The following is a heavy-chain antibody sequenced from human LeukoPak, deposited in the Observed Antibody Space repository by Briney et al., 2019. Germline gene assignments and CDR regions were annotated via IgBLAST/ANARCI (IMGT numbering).Heavy chain of an antibody. CDR2: IGNSDTIT. CDR1: GFTFSNYE. Sequence: PGGSLRLSCAASGFTFSNYEMNWVRQAPGKGLEWISYIGNSDTITYYADSVKGRLTISRDNAKNSLYLQMNSLRAEDTAVYYCARDGTVAYWGQGTLVTVSS. J-gene: IGHJ1*01. D-gene: IGHD4-23*01. CDR3: ARDGTVAY. V-gene: IGHV3-48*03.